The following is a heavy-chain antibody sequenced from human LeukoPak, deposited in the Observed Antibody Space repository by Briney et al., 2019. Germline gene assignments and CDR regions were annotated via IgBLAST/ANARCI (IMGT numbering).Heavy chain of an antibody. J-gene: IGHJ6*02. Sequence: PSETLSLTCAVYGGSFSGYYWSWIRQPPGKGLEWIGEINHSGSTNYNPSLKSRVTISVDTSKNQFSLKLSSVTAADTAVYYRATIPGYSYGSDGMDVWGQGTTVTVSS. V-gene: IGHV4-34*01. CDR1: GGSFSGYY. CDR2: INHSGST. CDR3: ATIPGYSYGSDGMDV. D-gene: IGHD5-18*01.